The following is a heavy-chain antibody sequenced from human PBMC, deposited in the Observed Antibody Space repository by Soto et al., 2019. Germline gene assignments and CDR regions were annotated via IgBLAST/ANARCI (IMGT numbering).Heavy chain of an antibody. D-gene: IGHD2-15*01. J-gene: IGHJ4*02. CDR1: GLIFSHYG. Sequence: RLSCTTYGLIFSHYGMHWVRQGPGKGLEWFAVIRYDGRFQYYADSVKGRFTISRDNSKNTLYLQMNSLRAEDTAVYYCAKEVVGYCSGGSCLVDYWGQGTLVTVS. CDR3: AKEVVGYCSGGSCLVDY. CDR2: IRYDGRFQ. V-gene: IGHV3-30*02.